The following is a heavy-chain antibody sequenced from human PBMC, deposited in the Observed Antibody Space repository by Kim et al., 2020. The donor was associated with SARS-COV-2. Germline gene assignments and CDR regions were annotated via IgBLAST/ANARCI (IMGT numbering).Heavy chain of an antibody. CDR1: GFTFGDYA. J-gene: IGHJ6*02. Sequence: GGSLRLSCTASGFTFGDYAMSWVRQAPGKGLEWVGFIRSKAYGGTTEYAASVKGRFTISRDDSKSIAYLQMNSLKTEDTAVYYCTRVLPSYYYYYGMDVWGQGTTVTVSS. CDR2: IRSKAYGGTT. CDR3: TRVLPSYYYYYGMDV. V-gene: IGHV3-49*04.